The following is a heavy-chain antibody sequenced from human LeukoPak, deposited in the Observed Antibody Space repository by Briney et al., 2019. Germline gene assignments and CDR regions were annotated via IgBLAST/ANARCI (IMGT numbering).Heavy chain of an antibody. CDR2: IYYSGST. V-gene: IGHV4-59*08. CDR1: GXSISSYY. J-gene: IGHJ4*02. D-gene: IGHD3-22*01. CDR3: ARRYYYDSSGFYFDY. Sequence: TSETLSLTCTVSGXSISSYYWSWIRQPPGKGLEWIGYIYYSGSTNYNPSLKSRVTISVDTSKNQFSLKLSSVTAADTAVYYCARRYYYDSSGFYFDYWGQGTLVTVSS.